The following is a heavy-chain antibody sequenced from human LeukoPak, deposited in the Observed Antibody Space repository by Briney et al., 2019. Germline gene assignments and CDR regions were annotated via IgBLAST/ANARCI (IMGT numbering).Heavy chain of an antibody. V-gene: IGHV5-51*01. J-gene: IGHJ4*02. CDR1: GYSFTSYW. CDR3: ARHGRGNYYGSSGYYGPVVY. D-gene: IGHD3-22*01. Sequence: GESLKISCKGSGYSFTSYWIGWVRQMPGKGLEWMGIVYPGDSDTRYSPSFQGQVTISADKSISTAYLQWSNLKASDTAMYYCARHGRGNYYGSSGYYGPVVYWGQGTLVTVSS. CDR2: VYPGDSDT.